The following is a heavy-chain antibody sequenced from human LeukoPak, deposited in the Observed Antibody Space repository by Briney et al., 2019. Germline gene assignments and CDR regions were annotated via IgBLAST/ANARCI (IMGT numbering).Heavy chain of an antibody. V-gene: IGHV3-23*01. CDR2: IVGSGGNPYSDEST. CDR3: AKVHITSWSWWFDP. D-gene: IGHD2-21*01. Sequence: PGGSLRLSCAASGFTFVNYGMSWVRRAPGKGLEWVSAIVGSGGNPYSDESTFYADSVKGRFTISRDNSKNTLYLQMHSLRAEDTALYYCAKVHITSWSWWFDPWGQGTLVTVSS. J-gene: IGHJ5*02. CDR1: GFTFVNYG.